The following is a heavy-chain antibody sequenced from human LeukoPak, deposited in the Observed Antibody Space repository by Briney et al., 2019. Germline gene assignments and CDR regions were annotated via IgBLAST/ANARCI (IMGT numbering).Heavy chain of an antibody. J-gene: IGHJ4*02. V-gene: IGHV3-23*01. CDR1: GFTFSSYA. CDR2: ISGSGGST. D-gene: IGHD6-13*01. CDR3: AKGLAAAGTFDY. Sequence: PGGSLRLSCAASGFTFSSYAMSWVRQAPGKGLEWVSAISGSGGSTYYADSVKGRFTTSRDNSRNTLYLQMNSLRAEDTAVYYCAKGLAAAGTFDYWGQGTLVTVSS.